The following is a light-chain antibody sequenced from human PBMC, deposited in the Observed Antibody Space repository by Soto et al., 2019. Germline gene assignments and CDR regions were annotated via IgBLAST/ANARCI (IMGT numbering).Light chain of an antibody. Sequence: DIQMTQSPSSLSASVGDRVTITCRASQGIRNSLAWFQQKPGKVPKRLIHDASNLQSGVPSRFSGSGSGTAFTLTISSLQPEDFATYYCLQYNSHPLTFGGGTKVDIK. V-gene: IGKV1-17*03. CDR3: LQYNSHPLT. J-gene: IGKJ4*02. CDR2: DAS. CDR1: QGIRNS.